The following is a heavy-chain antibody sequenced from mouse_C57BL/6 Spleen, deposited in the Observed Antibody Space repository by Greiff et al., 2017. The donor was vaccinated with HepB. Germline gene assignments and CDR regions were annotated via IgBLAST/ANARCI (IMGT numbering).Heavy chain of an antibody. CDR2: INPNNGGT. J-gene: IGHJ2*01. D-gene: IGHD2-5*01. Sequence: EVQLQQSGPELVKPGASVKIPCKASGYTFTDYNMDWVKQSHGKSLEWIGDINPNNGGTIYNQKFKGKATLTVDKSSSTAYMELRSLTSEDTAVYYCARSYYSNSVLFDYWGQGTTLTVSS. V-gene: IGHV1-18*01. CDR1: GYTFTDYN. CDR3: ARSYYSNSVLFDY.